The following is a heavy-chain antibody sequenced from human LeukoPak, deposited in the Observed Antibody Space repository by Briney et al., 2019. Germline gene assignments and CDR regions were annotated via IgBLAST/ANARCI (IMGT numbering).Heavy chain of an antibody. CDR2: IKQDGSEK. Sequence: PSETLSLTCTVSGVSISSSSHYWGWIRQPPGKGLEWVANIKQDGSEKYYVDSVKGLFTISRDNAKKSLYLQMNSLRAEDTAVYYCARDDYNGNVDAFHIWGQGTMVTVSS. V-gene: IGHV3-7*01. CDR3: ARDDYNGNVDAFHI. J-gene: IGHJ3*02. CDR1: GVSISSSSHY. D-gene: IGHD1-14*01.